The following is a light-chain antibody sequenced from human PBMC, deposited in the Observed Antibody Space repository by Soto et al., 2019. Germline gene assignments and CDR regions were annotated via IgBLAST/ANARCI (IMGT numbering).Light chain of an antibody. J-gene: IGKJ1*01. CDR3: QQLHSYPRT. Sequence: IQLTQSPSSLSASVGDRVTITCRASQGISSYLAWYQQKPGKAPNLLIYAASTLQSGVPSRFSGSGSGTDFTLTISSLQPGDFATYYCQQLHSYPRTFGQGTKVEFK. CDR2: AAS. V-gene: IGKV1-9*01. CDR1: QGISSY.